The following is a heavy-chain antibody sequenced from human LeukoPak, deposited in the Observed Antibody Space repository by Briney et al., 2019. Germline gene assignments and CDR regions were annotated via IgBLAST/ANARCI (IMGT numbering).Heavy chain of an antibody. CDR1: GFTFSSYA. CDR2: IKQDGSEK. V-gene: IGHV3-7*01. J-gene: IGHJ1*01. CDR3: AREPPGGYSSSWYLTSYFHH. Sequence: GGSLRLSCAASGFTFSSYAMTWVRQAPGKGLEWVANIKQDGSEKYYVDSVEGRFTISRDNAKNSLYLQMDSLRDDDTAVYFCAREPPGGYSSSWYLTSYFHHWGQGTLVTVSS. D-gene: IGHD6-13*01.